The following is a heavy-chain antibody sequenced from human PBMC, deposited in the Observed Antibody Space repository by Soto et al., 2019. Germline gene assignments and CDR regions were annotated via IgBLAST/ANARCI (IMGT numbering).Heavy chain of an antibody. J-gene: IGHJ4*02. V-gene: IGHV1-69*13. CDR3: ARGGIVLVPAAPKYYFDY. CDR1: GYTFTSYD. CDR2: IIPIFGTA. D-gene: IGHD2-2*01. Sequence: SVKVSCKASGYTFTSYDISWVRQAPGQGLEWMGGIIPIFGTANYAQKFQGRVTITADESTSTAYMELSSLRSEDTAVYYCARGGIVLVPAAPKYYFDYWGQGTLVTVSS.